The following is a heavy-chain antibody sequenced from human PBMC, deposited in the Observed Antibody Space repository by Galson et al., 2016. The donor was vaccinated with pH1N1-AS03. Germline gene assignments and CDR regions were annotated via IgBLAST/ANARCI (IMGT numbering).Heavy chain of an antibody. CDR2: MTPNNGNT. D-gene: IGHD3-16*01. J-gene: IGHJ4*02. CDR1: GYTFTTYD. CDR3: ARSFLGETDD. V-gene: IGHV1-8*01. Sequence: SVKVSCKASGYTFTTYDINWVRQAAGQGLEWMGWMTPNNGNTGYAQRFQGRVTMIRNTSISTAYMELSGLQSEDTAVYYCARSFLGETDDWGQGALVIVSS.